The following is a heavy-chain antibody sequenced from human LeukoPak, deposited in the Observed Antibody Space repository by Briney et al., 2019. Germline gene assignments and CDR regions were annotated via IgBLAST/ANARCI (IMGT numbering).Heavy chain of an antibody. J-gene: IGHJ6*02. Sequence: GGSLRLSCAVSGFTDSSNYMSWVRQAPGKGLEWVSVIYSGGSTYYADSVKGRFTISRDNSKNTLYLQMNSLRAEDTAVYYCARELGYCSGASCYFKYYGMDVWGQGTTVTVFS. V-gene: IGHV3-53*01. CDR1: GFTDSSNY. CDR2: IYSGGST. CDR3: ARELGYCSGASCYFKYYGMDV. D-gene: IGHD2-15*01.